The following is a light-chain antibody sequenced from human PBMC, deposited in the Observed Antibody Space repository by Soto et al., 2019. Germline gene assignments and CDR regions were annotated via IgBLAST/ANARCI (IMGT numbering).Light chain of an antibody. V-gene: IGKV3-20*01. J-gene: IGKJ1*01. CDR1: QSVSSSY. CDR2: GAS. Sequence: EIVLTQSPGILSLSPGERATLSCRASQSVSSSYLAWYQQKPGQAPRPLTYGASSRATGIPDRFSGSGSGTDFTLTISRLEPEDFAVYYCQQYGSSPRTFGQGTKVDIK. CDR3: QQYGSSPRT.